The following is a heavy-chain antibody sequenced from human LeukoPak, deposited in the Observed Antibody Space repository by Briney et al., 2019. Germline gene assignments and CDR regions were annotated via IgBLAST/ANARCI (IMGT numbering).Heavy chain of an antibody. V-gene: IGHV3-33*01. Sequence: GGSLRLSCAASGFTFSNYGMHWVRQAPGKGLEWVAVIWYDGNNKYETDSVKGRLSISRDNSRNTLYLQMNSLRAEDTAVYYCARDRGSGTEYFDYWGQGTLVTVSP. CDR1: GFTFSNYG. CDR2: IWYDGNNK. J-gene: IGHJ4*02. D-gene: IGHD2-15*01. CDR3: ARDRGSGTEYFDY.